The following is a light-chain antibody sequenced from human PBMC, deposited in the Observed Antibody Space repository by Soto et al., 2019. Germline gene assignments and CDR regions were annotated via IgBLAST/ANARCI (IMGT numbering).Light chain of an antibody. CDR2: GAS. CDR1: QSVTST. J-gene: IGKJ4*01. V-gene: IGKV3-15*01. Sequence: EIVMTQSPAILSVSPGERATLSCRASQSVTSTLAWYQQKPGQAPRPLIYGASTRATGIPARFSGSGSVTEFYLTISSLQSEDFAVYYCQQYNTWPITFGGGTKVEIK. CDR3: QQYNTWPIT.